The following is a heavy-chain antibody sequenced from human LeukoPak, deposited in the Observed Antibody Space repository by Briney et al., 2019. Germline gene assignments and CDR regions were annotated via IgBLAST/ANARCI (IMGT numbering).Heavy chain of an antibody. D-gene: IGHD3-22*01. CDR3: ARERITMIVVDAFDI. Sequence: SETLSLTCTVSGGSISSYYWSWIRQPPGKGLEWIGYIYYSGSTNYNPSLKSRVTISVDTSKNQFSLKLSSVTAADTAVYYCARERITMIVVDAFDIWGQGTMVTVSS. J-gene: IGHJ3*02. CDR1: GGSISSYY. V-gene: IGHV4-59*12. CDR2: IYYSGST.